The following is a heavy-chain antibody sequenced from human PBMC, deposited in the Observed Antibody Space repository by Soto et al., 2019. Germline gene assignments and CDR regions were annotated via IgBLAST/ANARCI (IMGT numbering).Heavy chain of an antibody. D-gene: IGHD3-10*01. Sequence: GESLKISCKGSGYSFISYWIAWVRQMPGKGLEWMGIIYPGDSDIRYSPSFQGQVTISADKSIRTAYLQWSSLKASDAAMYYCARPAMARSYYYYGMDVWGQGTTVTVSS. V-gene: IGHV5-51*01. J-gene: IGHJ6*02. CDR3: ARPAMARSYYYYGMDV. CDR1: GYSFISYW. CDR2: IYPGDSDI.